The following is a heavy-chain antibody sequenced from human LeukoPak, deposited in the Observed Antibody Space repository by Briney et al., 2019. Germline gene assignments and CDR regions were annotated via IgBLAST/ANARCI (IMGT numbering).Heavy chain of an antibody. CDR3: VRLRRNSDTSGFYYYYDF. V-gene: IGHV3-21*01. CDR2: ISVRIKYI. J-gene: IGHJ4*02. D-gene: IGHD3-22*01. Sequence: GGSLRLSCAASGYTFSSYSINCVRQAPGKGLEWVSSISVRIKYIYYADSVRGRFRISRDDARDSLYLQMNSLRAEDTAVYYCVRLRRNSDTSGFYYYYDFWGQGTLVTVSS. CDR1: GYTFSSYS.